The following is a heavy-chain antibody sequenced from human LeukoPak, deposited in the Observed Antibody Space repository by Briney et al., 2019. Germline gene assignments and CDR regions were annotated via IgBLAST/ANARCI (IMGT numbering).Heavy chain of an antibody. J-gene: IGHJ4*02. CDR1: GFTFSSYA. V-gene: IGHV3-23*01. CDR3: AKDTMVRGVTSLDY. CDR2: ISGSGGST. Sequence: GGSLRLSCAASGFTFSSYAMSWVRQAPGKGLEWVSSISGSGGSTYYADSAKGRFTISRDNSKNTLYLQMNSLRAEDTAVYYCAKDTMVRGVTSLDYWGQGTLVTVSS. D-gene: IGHD3-10*01.